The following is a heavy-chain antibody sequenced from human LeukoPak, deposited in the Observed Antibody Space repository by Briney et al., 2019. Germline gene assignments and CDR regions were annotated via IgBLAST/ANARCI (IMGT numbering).Heavy chain of an antibody. CDR2: ISAGGGST. V-gene: IGHV3-23*01. D-gene: IGHD2-15*01. J-gene: IGHJ4*02. CDR3: ARRTPGYYFDY. Sequence: GGSLKLSCAASGFTFSSYAMSWVRQAPGKGLEWVSAISAGGGSTYYADSVKGRFTISRDNSKNTLYLQMNSLRAEDTAVYYCARRTPGYYFDYWGQGTLVTVSS. CDR1: GFTFSSYA.